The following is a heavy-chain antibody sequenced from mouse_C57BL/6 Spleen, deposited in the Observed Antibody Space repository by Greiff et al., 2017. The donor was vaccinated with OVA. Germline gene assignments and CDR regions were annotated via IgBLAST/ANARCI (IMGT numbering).Heavy chain of an antibody. CDR3: ARDYYGSRHWYFDV. V-gene: IGHV5-17*01. Sequence: DVKLQESGGGLVKPGGSLKLSCAASGFTFSDYGMHWVRQAPEKGLEWVAYISSGSSTIYYADTVKGRFTISSDNAKNTLFLQMTSLRSEDTAMDYGARDYYGSRHWYFDVWGTGTTVTVSS. CDR2: ISSGSSTI. D-gene: IGHD1-1*01. CDR1: GFTFSDYG. J-gene: IGHJ1*03.